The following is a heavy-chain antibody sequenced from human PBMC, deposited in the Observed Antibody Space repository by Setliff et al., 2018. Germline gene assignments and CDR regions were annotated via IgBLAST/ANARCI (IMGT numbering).Heavy chain of an antibody. D-gene: IGHD2-21*01. J-gene: IGHJ5*02. CDR3: ARRGERFFNWFDP. CDR1: GYSFTDYW. Sequence: GESLKISCKGSGYSFTDYWIAWVRQTPGKGLEWMGTIYPGNADTRYSPSFQGQVTMSADKSINTAYLQWNNLKASDTAVYYCARRGERFFNWFDPWGQGTLVTVSS. V-gene: IGHV5-51*01. CDR2: IYPGNADT.